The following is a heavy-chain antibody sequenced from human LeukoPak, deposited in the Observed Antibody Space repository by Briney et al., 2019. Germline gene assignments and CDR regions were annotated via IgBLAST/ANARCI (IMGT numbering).Heavy chain of an antibody. V-gene: IGHV3-21*04. CDR3: AKEALGSHFDY. Sequence: GGSLRLSCAASGFTFSSYSMNWVRQAPGKGLEWVSSISSSSSYIYYADSVKGRFTISRDNSKNTLYLQMNSLRAEDTAVYYCAKEALGSHFDYWGQGTLVTVSS. J-gene: IGHJ4*02. CDR2: ISSSSSYI. D-gene: IGHD1-1*01. CDR1: GFTFSSYS.